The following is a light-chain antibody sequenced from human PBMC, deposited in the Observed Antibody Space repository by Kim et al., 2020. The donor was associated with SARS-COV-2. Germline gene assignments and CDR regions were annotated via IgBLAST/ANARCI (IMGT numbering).Light chain of an antibody. CDR3: QQYNSYSTWT. Sequence: SVGDSVTITCRASQSISSWLAWYQQKPGKAPRLLIYKASSLESGVPSRFSGSGSGTEFTLTISSLQPDDFATYYCQQYNSYSTWTFGQGTKVDIK. CDR1: QSISSW. V-gene: IGKV1-5*03. J-gene: IGKJ1*01. CDR2: KAS.